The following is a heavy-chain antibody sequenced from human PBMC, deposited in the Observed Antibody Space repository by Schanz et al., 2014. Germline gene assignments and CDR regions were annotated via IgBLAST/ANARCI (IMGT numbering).Heavy chain of an antibody. CDR3: AFDRDDAYDI. J-gene: IGHJ3*02. CDR2: IGGHSGDT. V-gene: IGHV1-18*01. Sequence: QVQLVQSGAEVKKPGASVKVSCKASGYTFSRYGISWVRQAPGQGLEWMGWIGGHSGDTRYAQQFQGRLTVTADTSTTTVYMDLSSLISEDTAVYYCAFDRDDAYDIWGQGTTVTVSS. D-gene: IGHD3-9*01. CDR1: GYTFSRYG.